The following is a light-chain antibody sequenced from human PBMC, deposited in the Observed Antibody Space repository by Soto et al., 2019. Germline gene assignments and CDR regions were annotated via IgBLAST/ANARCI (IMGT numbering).Light chain of an antibody. CDR3: QQYGTLPWT. J-gene: IGKJ1*01. CDR2: GVS. CDR1: QRVSKTY. V-gene: IGKV3-20*01. Sequence: EIVLTQSPGTLSLSPGERSTLSCRASQRVSKTYLAWYQQKPGQAPRLLMFGVSSSATGIPDRFSGSGSGTDFTLTISRLEPGDFAVYYCQQYGTLPWTFGQGTKVEIK.